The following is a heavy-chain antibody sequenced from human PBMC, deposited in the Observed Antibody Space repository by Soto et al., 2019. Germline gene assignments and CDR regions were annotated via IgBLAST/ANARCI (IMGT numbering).Heavy chain of an antibody. J-gene: IGHJ4*02. CDR2: IYYSGST. D-gene: IGHD2-15*01. CDR1: GGSISSYY. Sequence: PSETLSLTCTVSGGSISSYYWSWIRQPPWKGLEWIGYIYYSGSTNYNPSLKSRVTISVDTSKNQFSLKLSSVTAADTAVYYCARHLPVVVVAGPLFGFDYWGQGTLVTVSS. CDR3: ARHLPVVVVAGPLFGFDY. V-gene: IGHV4-59*08.